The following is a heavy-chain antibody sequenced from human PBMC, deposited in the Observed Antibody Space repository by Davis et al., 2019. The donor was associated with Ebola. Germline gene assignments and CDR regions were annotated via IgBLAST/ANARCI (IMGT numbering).Heavy chain of an antibody. CDR2: IYYSGST. CDR1: SGSISSSY. J-gene: IGHJ6*02. Sequence: SGSLRLSCTVSSGSISSSYWSWIRQPPGKGLEWIGYIYYSGSTNYNPSLKSRVTISVDTSKNQFSLKLSSVTAADTAVYYCARVKQLWYYGMDVWGQGTTVTVSS. D-gene: IGHD6-13*01. V-gene: IGHV4-59*01. CDR3: ARVKQLWYYGMDV.